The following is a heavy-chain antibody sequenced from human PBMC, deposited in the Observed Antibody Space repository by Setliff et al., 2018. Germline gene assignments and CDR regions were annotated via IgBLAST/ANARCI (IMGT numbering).Heavy chain of an antibody. J-gene: IGHJ5*02. Sequence: ASVKVSCKASGGTFSSYAISWVRQAPGQGLEWMGGTIPIFGTAKYAQKFQGRVTITADESTSTAYMELSSLRSEDTAVYYCARDLYYYGSGSYYIAGWFDPWGQGTLVTVSS. CDR3: ARDLYYYGSGSYYIAGWFDP. CDR1: GGTFSSYA. D-gene: IGHD3-10*01. V-gene: IGHV1-69*13. CDR2: TIPIFGTA.